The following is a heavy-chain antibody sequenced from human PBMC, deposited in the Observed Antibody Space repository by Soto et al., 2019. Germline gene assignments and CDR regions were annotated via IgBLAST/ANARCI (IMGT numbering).Heavy chain of an antibody. Sequence: PGGSLRLSCAASGFTFSSYSMNWVRQAPGKGLEWVSYISSSSSTIYYADSVKGRFTISRDNAKNSLYLQMNSLRDEDTAVYYCARERPTTEYYDFWSGYYYNGMDVWGQGTTVTVS. CDR3: ARERPTTEYYDFWSGYYYNGMDV. D-gene: IGHD3-3*01. CDR1: GFTFSSYS. J-gene: IGHJ6*02. CDR2: ISSSSSTI. V-gene: IGHV3-48*02.